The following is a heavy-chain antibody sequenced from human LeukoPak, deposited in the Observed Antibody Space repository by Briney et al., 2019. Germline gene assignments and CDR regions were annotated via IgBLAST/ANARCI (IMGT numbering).Heavy chain of an antibody. Sequence: GGSLRLSCAASGFTFTTYAMNWVRQSPGKGLEWVSYISSSGSTIYYADSVKGRFTISRDNAKNSLYLQMNSLRAEDTAVYYCARDLVADITRAFDIWGQGTMVTVSS. V-gene: IGHV3-48*03. CDR2: ISSSGSTI. CDR3: ARDLVADITRAFDI. CDR1: GFTFTTYA. J-gene: IGHJ3*02. D-gene: IGHD2-2*01.